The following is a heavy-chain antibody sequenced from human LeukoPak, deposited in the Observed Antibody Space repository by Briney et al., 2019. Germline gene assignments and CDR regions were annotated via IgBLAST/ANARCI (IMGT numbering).Heavy chain of an antibody. CDR1: GFTFRYYA. CDR3: TKAGGNSGYQYYFDN. V-gene: IGHV3-23*01. D-gene: IGHD5-12*01. Sequence: PGGSLRLSCEAPGFTFRYYAMGWVRQAPGKGLEWVSVIGGAGDRIYYAESVRGRFTISRDSSTNTLYLQMNDLRVEDTAVYYCTKAGGNSGYQYYFDNWGPGILVTVSS. J-gene: IGHJ4*02. CDR2: IGGAGDRI.